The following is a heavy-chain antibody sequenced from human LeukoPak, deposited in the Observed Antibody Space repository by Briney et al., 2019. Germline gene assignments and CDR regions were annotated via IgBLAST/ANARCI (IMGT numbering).Heavy chain of an antibody. CDR3: ATKLWFGETQTYYFDY. J-gene: IGHJ4*02. V-gene: IGHV1-46*01. Sequence: GASVKVSCKASGYTFTSYYMHWVRQAPGQGLEWMGLINPTGGSTGYAQKFQGRVTMTRDMSTSTAYMELSSLRSEDTAVYYCATKLWFGETQTYYFDYWGQGTLVTVSS. D-gene: IGHD3-10*01. CDR1: GYTFTSYY. CDR2: INPTGGST.